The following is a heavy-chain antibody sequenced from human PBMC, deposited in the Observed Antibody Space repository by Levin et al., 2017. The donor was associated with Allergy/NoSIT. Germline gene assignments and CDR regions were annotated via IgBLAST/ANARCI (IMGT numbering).Heavy chain of an antibody. CDR3: ARTPGRTRYFDY. Sequence: PGGSLRLSCAVSGFTFSSCWMNWVRQAPGKGLEWVANIKQDGSEKWYVDSVKGRFTISRDNAKNLLYLQMNSLRAEDTAVYYCARTPGRTRYFDYWGQGTLVTVSS. V-gene: IGHV3-7*01. CDR2: IKQDGSEK. D-gene: IGHD1-14*01. CDR1: GFTFSSCW. J-gene: IGHJ4*02.